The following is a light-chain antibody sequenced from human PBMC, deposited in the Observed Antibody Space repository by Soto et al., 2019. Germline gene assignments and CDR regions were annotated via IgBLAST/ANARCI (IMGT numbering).Light chain of an antibody. CDR1: KNDIGVYDF. CDR2: EVV. CDR3: AAWDDILNGDV. Sequence: QSVLTQPPSASGSPGQSVTISCTGTKNDIGVYDFVSWYQHHPGKAPRLIIYEVVQRPSGVPDRFSGSKSGNTASLTVSGLQAADEADYYCAAWDDILNGDVFGGGTKVTVL. V-gene: IGLV2-8*01. J-gene: IGLJ1*01.